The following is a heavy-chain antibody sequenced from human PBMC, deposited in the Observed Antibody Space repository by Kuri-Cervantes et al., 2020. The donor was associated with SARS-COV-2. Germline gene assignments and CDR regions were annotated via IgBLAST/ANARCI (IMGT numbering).Heavy chain of an antibody. D-gene: IGHD6-19*01. J-gene: IGHJ4*02. CDR2: IYYSGST. Sequence: ESLKISCTVSGGSISSSSYYWGWIRQPPGKGLGWIGSIYYSGSTYYNPSLKSRVTISVDTSKNQFSLKLSSVTAADTAVYYCARGSSGWFPYYYFDYWGQGTLVTVSS. V-gene: IGHV4-39*07. CDR3: ARGSSGWFPYYYFDY. CDR1: GGSISSSSYY.